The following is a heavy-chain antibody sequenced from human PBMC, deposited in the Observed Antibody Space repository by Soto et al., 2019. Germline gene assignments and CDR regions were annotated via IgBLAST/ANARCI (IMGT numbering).Heavy chain of an antibody. CDR2: ISSSSTI. CDR1: GFTFSSYS. J-gene: IGHJ6*02. Sequence: GGSLTLSCAASGFTFSSYSMNWVRQAPGKGLEWVSYISSSSTIYYADSVKGRFTISRDNAKNSLYLQMNSLRAEDTAVYYCAKDFVPNYASYYYYGMDVWGQGTTVTVSS. CDR3: AKDFVPNYASYYYYGMDV. V-gene: IGHV3-48*01. D-gene: IGHD1-7*01.